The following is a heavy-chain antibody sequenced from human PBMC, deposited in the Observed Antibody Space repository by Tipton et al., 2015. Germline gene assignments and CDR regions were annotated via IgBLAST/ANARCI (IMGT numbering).Heavy chain of an antibody. CDR2: IYYSGST. CDR1: GDSIGRSYW. D-gene: IGHD4-23*01. Sequence: TLSLTCAVSGDSIGRSYWWTWVRQPPQGGLEWIGEIYYSGSTNYNPSLKSRVTISVDTSKTQFSLKMSSVTASDTAVYYCARARGRHGGLFDSWGQGILVTVSS. J-gene: IGHJ4*02. V-gene: IGHV4-4*02. CDR3: ARARGRHGGLFDS.